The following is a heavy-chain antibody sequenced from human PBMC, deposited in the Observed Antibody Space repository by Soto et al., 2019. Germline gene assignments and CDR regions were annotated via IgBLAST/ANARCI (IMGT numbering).Heavy chain of an antibody. CDR2: IIPIFGTA. CDR1: GGTFSSYA. V-gene: IGHV1-69*01. Sequence: QVQLVQSGAEVKKPGSSVKVSCKASGGTFSSYAISWVRQAPGQGLEWMGGIIPIFGTANYAQKFQGRVTITADESTTTAYMELSSLRSEDTAVYYCARGSPYYDSRRYYPFAYWGQGTLVTVSS. CDR3: ARGSPYYDSRRYYPFAY. J-gene: IGHJ4*02. D-gene: IGHD3-22*01.